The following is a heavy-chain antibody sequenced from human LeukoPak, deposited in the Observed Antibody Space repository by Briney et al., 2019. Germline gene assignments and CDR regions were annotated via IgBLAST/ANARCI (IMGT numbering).Heavy chain of an antibody. J-gene: IGHJ6*03. CDR3: ARAGYYIYYMDV. V-gene: IGHV4-4*07. CDR1: GASISSYY. Sequence: SESLSLTCAVSGASISSYYWNWIRQPAGKGLEWIGRIYTSGSINYNPSLKSRVTMSIDTSRNQFSLKLSSVTAADTAVYYCARAGYYIYYMDVWGKGTTVTVSS. CDR2: IYTSGSI.